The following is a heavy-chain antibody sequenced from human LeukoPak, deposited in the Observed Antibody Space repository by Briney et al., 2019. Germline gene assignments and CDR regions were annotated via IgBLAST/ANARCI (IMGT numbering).Heavy chain of an antibody. D-gene: IGHD6-13*01. CDR2: IYPGDSDT. CDR1: GYSFTSYW. Sequence: GESLKISCKGSGYSFTSYWIGWVRQMPGKGLEWMGIIYPGDSDTRYRPSFQGQVTISADKSISTAYLQWSSLKASDTAMYYCVRRRGSSSWYKGEPYYFDYWGQGTLVTVSS. CDR3: VRRRGSSSWYKGEPYYFDY. V-gene: IGHV5-51*01. J-gene: IGHJ4*02.